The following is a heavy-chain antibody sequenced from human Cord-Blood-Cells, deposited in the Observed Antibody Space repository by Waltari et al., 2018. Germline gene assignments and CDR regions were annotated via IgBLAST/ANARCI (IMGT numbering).Heavy chain of an antibody. D-gene: IGHD6-6*01. V-gene: IGHV1-2*02. CDR3: ASLNSSSNAFDI. Sequence: QVQLVQSGAEVKKPGASVKVSCKASGYTFTGYYMHWVRQAPGQGLEWLGWINPNGGGTNYAQKVQGRGTMTRDTSISTAYMELSRLRSDDTAVYYCASLNSSSNAFDIWGQGTMVTVSS. J-gene: IGHJ3*02. CDR1: GYTFTGYY. CDR2: INPNGGGT.